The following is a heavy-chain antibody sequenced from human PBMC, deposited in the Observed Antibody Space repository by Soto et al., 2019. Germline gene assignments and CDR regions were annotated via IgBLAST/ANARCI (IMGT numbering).Heavy chain of an antibody. CDR2: ISAYNGNT. CDR1: GYTFTSYG. V-gene: IGHV1-18*04. D-gene: IGHD2-15*01. Sequence: GASVTVSCKASGYTFTSYGISWVRQAPGQGLEWMGWISAYNGNTNYAQKLQGRVTMTTDTSTSTAYMELRSLSSDDTAVYYCARAGGVVVAETDYYYYGMDVWGQGTTVTVSS. J-gene: IGHJ6*02. CDR3: ARAGGVVVAETDYYYYGMDV.